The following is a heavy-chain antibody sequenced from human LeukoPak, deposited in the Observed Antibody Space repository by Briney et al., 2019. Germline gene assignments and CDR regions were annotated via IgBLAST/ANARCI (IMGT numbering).Heavy chain of an antibody. CDR1: GGSISSDSYY. CDR2: IDTSGSS. V-gene: IGHV4-61*02. Sequence: SETLSLTCIVFGGSISSDSYYWSWIRQPAGKGLEWIGRIDTSGSSYSNPSLKGRVTMSVDTSENQLFLNLASVTAADTAVYYCAREGKLTGYSGGLGFNYWGQGTLVTVSS. D-gene: IGHD6-19*01. CDR3: AREGKLTGYSGGLGFNY. J-gene: IGHJ4*02.